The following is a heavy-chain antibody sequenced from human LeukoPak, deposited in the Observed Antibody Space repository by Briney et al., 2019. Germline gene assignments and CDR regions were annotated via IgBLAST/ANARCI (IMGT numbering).Heavy chain of an antibody. Sequence: NPSETLSLTCTVSGGSISPYYWSWIRQPPGKGLEWIGYISYSGSTNYNPSLKSRVTISVDSSKNQFSLKLSSVTAADTAVYYCARHISSGSDSLFGYWGQGTLVTVSS. J-gene: IGHJ4*02. D-gene: IGHD5-12*01. CDR3: ARHISSGSDSLFGY. CDR2: ISYSGST. V-gene: IGHV4-59*08. CDR1: GGSISPYY.